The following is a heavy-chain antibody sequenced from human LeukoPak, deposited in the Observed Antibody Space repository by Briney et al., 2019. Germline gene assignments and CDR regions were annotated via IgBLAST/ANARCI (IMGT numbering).Heavy chain of an antibody. D-gene: IGHD1-26*01. V-gene: IGHV3-74*01. J-gene: IGHJ4*02. Sequence: GGFLRLSCAASGFSFSSYWLHWVRHVPGKGLVGVSRINSDGSNRGYADSVKGRFTISRDNAKNTLYLQMNSLRAEDTAVYYCARDLLTYRGSYPDYWGQGTLVTVSS. CDR2: INSDGSNR. CDR3: ARDLLTYRGSYPDY. CDR1: GFSFSSYW.